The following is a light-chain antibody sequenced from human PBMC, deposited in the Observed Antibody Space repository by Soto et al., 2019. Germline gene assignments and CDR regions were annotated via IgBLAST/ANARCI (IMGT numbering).Light chain of an antibody. CDR3: QQSYSTPFT. J-gene: IGKJ3*01. Sequence: DIQMTQSPSSLSASVRDRVTITCRASQSISSYLNWYQQKPGKAPKLLIFAASSLQSGVPSRFSGSGSGTDFTLTISSLQPEDFATYYCQQSYSTPFTFGPGTKVGIK. CDR1: QSISSY. V-gene: IGKV1-39*01. CDR2: AAS.